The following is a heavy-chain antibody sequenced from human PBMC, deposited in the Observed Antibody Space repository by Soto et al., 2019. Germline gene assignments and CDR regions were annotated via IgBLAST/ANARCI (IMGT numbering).Heavy chain of an antibody. CDR3: ARDARYYYMHV. V-gene: IGHV3-74*01. Sequence: EVQLVESGGGLVQPGGALRLSCSASGFTFSSYWMHWVRQAPGKGLVWVSHINNDGSSTIYADSVRGRFTISRNNAKNTLYLEMNGMRAEDTAVYFSARDARYYYMHVWGQGTTVTVSS. CDR2: INNDGSST. CDR1: GFTFSSYW. J-gene: IGHJ6*03. D-gene: IGHD6-6*01.